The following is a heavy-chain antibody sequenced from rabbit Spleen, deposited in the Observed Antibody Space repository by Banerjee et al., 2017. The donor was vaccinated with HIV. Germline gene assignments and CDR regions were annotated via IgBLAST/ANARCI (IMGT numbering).Heavy chain of an antibody. CDR2: IDTSSSDFT. Sequence: QEQLEESGGDLVKPGASLTLTCTASGFSFSFNSYMCWVRQAPGKGLEWIACIDTSSSDFTYFASWAKGRFTISKTSSTTVTLQMTSLTVADTATYFCARDTGSSFSSYGMDLWGQGTLVTVS. J-gene: IGHJ6*01. CDR3: ARDTGSSFSSYGMDL. V-gene: IGHV1S45*01. D-gene: IGHD8-1*01. CDR1: GFSFSFNSY.